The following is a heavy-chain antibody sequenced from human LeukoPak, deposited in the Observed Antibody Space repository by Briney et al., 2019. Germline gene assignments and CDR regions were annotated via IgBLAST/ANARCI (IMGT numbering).Heavy chain of an antibody. Sequence: GGSLRLSCAASGFTFSTYWMSWYRQAPGKGLEWVGNINQDASEINYVDSVRGRFTISRDNAKNSLHLQMNSLRAEDTAVYYCATDRDNSDWQKRFDSWGQGTLVTVSS. CDR2: INQDASEI. D-gene: IGHD2-21*02. CDR1: GFTFSTYW. J-gene: IGHJ4*02. CDR3: ATDRDNSDWQKRFDS. V-gene: IGHV3-7*01.